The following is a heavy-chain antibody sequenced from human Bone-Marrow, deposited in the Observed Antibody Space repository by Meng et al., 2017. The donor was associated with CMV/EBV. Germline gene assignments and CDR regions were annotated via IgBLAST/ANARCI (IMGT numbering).Heavy chain of an antibody. D-gene: IGHD2-15*01. J-gene: IGHJ4*02. CDR1: GYTFSSYG. CDR3: ARDKSVGSGRYYFDY. CDR2: IIPILGIA. Sequence: SVKVSCKTSGYTFSSYGITWVRQAPGQGLEWMGRIIPILGIANYAQKFQGRVTITADKSTSTAYMELSSLRSEDTAVYYCARDKSVGSGRYYFDYWGQGTLVTVSS. V-gene: IGHV1-69*04.